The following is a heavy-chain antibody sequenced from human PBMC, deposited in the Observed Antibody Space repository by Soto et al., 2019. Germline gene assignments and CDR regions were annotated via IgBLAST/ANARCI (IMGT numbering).Heavy chain of an antibody. CDR1: GLTFSNYT. CDR3: ARDSKGNYGDILFDP. Sequence: PGGSLRLSCAASGLTFSNYTMSWVRQAPGKGLEWVSSISGSGDATYYADSVKGRFTISRDNSKNTLYLQMNSLRAEDTAVYYCARDSKGNYGDILFDPWGQGTLVTVSS. V-gene: IGHV3-23*01. J-gene: IGHJ5*02. D-gene: IGHD4-17*01. CDR2: ISGSGDAT.